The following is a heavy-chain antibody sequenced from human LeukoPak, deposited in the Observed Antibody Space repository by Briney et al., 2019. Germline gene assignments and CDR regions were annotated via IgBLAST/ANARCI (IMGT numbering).Heavy chain of an antibody. Sequence: GGSLRLSCAASGFTFSSYAMSWVRQAPGKGLEWVSAISGSGGSTYYADSVKGRFTISRDNSKNTLYLQMNSLRAEDTAVYYCAKGYRQQLVSATYYYYYYYMDVWGKGTTVTVSS. J-gene: IGHJ6*03. CDR3: AKGYRQQLVSATYYYYYYYMDV. CDR1: GFTFSSYA. D-gene: IGHD6-13*01. V-gene: IGHV3-23*01. CDR2: ISGSGGST.